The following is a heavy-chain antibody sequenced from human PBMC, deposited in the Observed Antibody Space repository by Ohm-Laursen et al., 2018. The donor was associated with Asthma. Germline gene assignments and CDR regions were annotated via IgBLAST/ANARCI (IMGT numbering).Heavy chain of an antibody. CDR3: ARDRINLGWFREGSGYYGMDV. J-gene: IGHJ6*02. CDR1: GGSISSGGYY. CDR2: IYYSGST. V-gene: IGHV4-31*03. Sequence: SQTLSLTCTVSGGSISSGGYYWSWIRQHPGKGLEWIGYIYYSGSTYYNPSLKSRVTISVDTSKNQFSLKLSSVTAADTAVYYCARDRINLGWFREGSGYYGMDVWGQGTTVNVSS. D-gene: IGHD3-10*01.